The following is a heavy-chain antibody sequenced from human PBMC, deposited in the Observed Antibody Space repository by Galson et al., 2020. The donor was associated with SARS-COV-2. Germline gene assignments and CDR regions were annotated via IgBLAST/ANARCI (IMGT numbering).Heavy chain of an antibody. Sequence: SQASETLSLTCAVYGGSFSVYYWSWIRQPPGKGLEWIGEINHSGSTNYNPSFKSRVTLSVDTSKNQFSLKLISVTAADTAVYYCARGGGLAATVDYWGQGTLVTVSS. J-gene: IGHJ4*02. D-gene: IGHD3-10*01. CDR1: GGSFSVYY. CDR3: ARGGGLAATVDY. CDR2: INHSGST. V-gene: IGHV4-34*01.